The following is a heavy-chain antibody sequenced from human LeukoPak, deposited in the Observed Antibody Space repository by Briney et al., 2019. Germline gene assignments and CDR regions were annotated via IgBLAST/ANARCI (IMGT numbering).Heavy chain of an antibody. D-gene: IGHD2-15*01. Sequence: PGGSLRLPCAASGFTFSSYAMSWVRQAPGKGLEWVSAISGSGGSTYYADSVKGRFTISRDNSKNTLYLQMNSLRAEDTAVYHCAKGDYVVVVAAATVDYWGQGTLVTVSS. CDR1: GFTFSSYA. J-gene: IGHJ4*02. CDR3: AKGDYVVVVAAATVDY. CDR2: ISGSGGST. V-gene: IGHV3-23*01.